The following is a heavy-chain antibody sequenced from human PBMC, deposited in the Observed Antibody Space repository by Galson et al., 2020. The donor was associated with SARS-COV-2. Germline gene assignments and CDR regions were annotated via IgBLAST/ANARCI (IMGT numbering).Heavy chain of an antibody. CDR2: IYYSGST. J-gene: IGHJ4*02. V-gene: IGHV4-31*03. Sequence: SETLSLTCTVSGGSISSGGYYWSWIRQHPGKGLEWIGYIYYSGSTYYNPSLKSRVTISVDTSKNQFSLKLSSVTAADTAVYYCASAPYYYDSSGYLIHNFDYWGQGTLVTVSS. D-gene: IGHD3-22*01. CDR3: ASAPYYYDSSGYLIHNFDY. CDR1: GGSISSGGYY.